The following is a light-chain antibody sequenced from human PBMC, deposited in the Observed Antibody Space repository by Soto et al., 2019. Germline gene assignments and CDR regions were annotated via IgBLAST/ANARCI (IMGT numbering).Light chain of an antibody. V-gene: IGLV2-14*03. CDR2: EVS. J-gene: IGLJ1*01. CDR3: ASHTTTNTRV. CDR1: SSDVGAYDY. Sequence: QSALTQPASVSGSPGQSIAISCTGTSSDVGAYDYVSWCQQHPDRAPRLVIYEVSNRPSGVSNRFSGSKSVNTATLTISGLQAEDEADYYCASHTTTNTRVFGTGTKLTVL.